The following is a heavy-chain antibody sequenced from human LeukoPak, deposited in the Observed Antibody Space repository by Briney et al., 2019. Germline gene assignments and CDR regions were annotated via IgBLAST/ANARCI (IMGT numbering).Heavy chain of an antibody. CDR2: IYSGGNT. V-gene: IGHV3-53*01. CDR3: ARCYYDGSGFYYYFDY. Sequence: GGSLRLSCAASGFSVSNYYMSWVRQAPGKGLEWVSVIYSGGNTYYTDSVKDRFTISRDNPKNTVFLQMGSLRGEDTAVYYCARCYYDGSGFYYYFDYWGQGTLVTVSS. J-gene: IGHJ4*02. CDR1: GFSVSNYY. D-gene: IGHD3-22*01.